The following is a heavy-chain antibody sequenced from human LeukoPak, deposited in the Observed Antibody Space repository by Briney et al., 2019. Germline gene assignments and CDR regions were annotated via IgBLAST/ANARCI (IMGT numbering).Heavy chain of an antibody. Sequence: ASVKVSCKASGYTFTSYGISWVRQAPGQVLGWMGWISAYNGNTNYAQKLQGRVTMTTDTSASTAYMELRSLRSDDTAVYYCARDSDIKAVDSHSGGWVFDYWGQGTLVTVSS. CDR2: ISAYNGNT. CDR3: ARDSDIKAVDSHSGGWVFDY. J-gene: IGHJ4*02. V-gene: IGHV1-18*01. CDR1: GYTFTSYG. D-gene: IGHD6-19*01.